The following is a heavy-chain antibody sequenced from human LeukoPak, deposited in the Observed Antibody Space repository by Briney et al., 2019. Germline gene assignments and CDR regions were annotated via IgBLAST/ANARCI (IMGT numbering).Heavy chain of an antibody. CDR1: GFIFSSCN. CDR3: TTDRYYDNSELQFQH. J-gene: IGHJ1*01. CDR2: IKRETDGGTI. Sequence: PGGSLRLSCAASGFIFSSCNMDWVRQAPGKGLEWLGRIKRETDGGTIDYAAPVKGRFTISRDDSRNTLYLQMDSLKIEDTAVYYCTTDRYYDNSELQFQHWGQGTLVTVSS. V-gene: IGHV3-15*01. D-gene: IGHD3-22*01.